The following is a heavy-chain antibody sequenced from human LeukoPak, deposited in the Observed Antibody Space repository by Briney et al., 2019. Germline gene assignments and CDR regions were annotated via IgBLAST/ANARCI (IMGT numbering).Heavy chain of an antibody. CDR1: GFTFSSYA. CDR2: FGTRSTSV. V-gene: IGHV3-21*01. D-gene: IGHD3-22*01. J-gene: IGHJ4*02. CDR3: AREVSEGFDF. Sequence: GGSLRLSCAASGFTFSSYAMSWVRQAPGKGLEWVSSFGTRSTSVYHAGSVKGRFAISRDNAKNSLYLQMNSLRAEDTALYYCAREVSEGFDFWGQGTLVTVSS.